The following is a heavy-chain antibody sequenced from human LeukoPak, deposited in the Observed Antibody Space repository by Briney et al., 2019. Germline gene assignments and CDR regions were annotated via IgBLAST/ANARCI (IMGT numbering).Heavy chain of an antibody. CDR1: GYTFTSYG. J-gene: IGHJ4*02. D-gene: IGHD2-2*01. CDR2: ISAYNGNT. CDR3: ARDIWRNRIDCSSTSCPSPHGY. V-gene: IGHV1-18*01. Sequence: ASVKVSCKASGYTFTSYGISWVRQAPGQGLEWMGWISAYNGNTNYAQKLQGRVTMTTDTSTSTAYMELRSLRSDDTAVYYCARDIWRNRIDCSSTSCPSPHGYWGQGTLVTVSS.